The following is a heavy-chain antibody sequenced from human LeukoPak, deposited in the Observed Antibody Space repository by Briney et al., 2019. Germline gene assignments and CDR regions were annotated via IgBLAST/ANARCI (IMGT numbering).Heavy chain of an antibody. CDR2: ISGNGGST. J-gene: IGHJ6*02. CDR3: ARGPERTGVGTRYYYDMDV. CDR1: GFTFSRYP. V-gene: IGHV3-64D*09. D-gene: IGHD2-8*01. Sequence: GGSLRLSCSASGFTFSRYPMHWVRQAPGKGLEYVSAISGNGGSTYYADSVKGRFTISRDNSKNTLYLQMSSLRTEDTAVYYCARGPERTGVGTRYYYDMDVWGQGTTVTVSS.